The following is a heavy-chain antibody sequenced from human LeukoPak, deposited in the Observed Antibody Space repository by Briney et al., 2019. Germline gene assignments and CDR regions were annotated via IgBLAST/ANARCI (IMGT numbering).Heavy chain of an antibody. J-gene: IGHJ2*01. Sequence: ASVKVSCKASGHTFTSYGISWVRQAPGQGLEWMGWISAYNGNTNYAQKFQGRVTMTTDTSTNTVYMELRSLRSDDTAVYYCARKGGYNYGLLGWYFDLWGRGTLVTVSS. CDR3: ARKGGYNYGLLGWYFDL. V-gene: IGHV1-18*01. D-gene: IGHD5-18*01. CDR2: ISAYNGNT. CDR1: GHTFTSYG.